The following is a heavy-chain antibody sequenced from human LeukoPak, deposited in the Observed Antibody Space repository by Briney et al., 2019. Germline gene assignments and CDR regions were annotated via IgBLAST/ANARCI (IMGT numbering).Heavy chain of an antibody. J-gene: IGHJ4*02. CDR3: AKAHDSRVY. Sequence: GGSLRLSCAASGFTFSSYAMSWVRQAPGKGLEWVSGISGSGGSTYYADSVEGRFTISRDNSKNTLYLQMNSLRVEDTAVYYCAKAHDSRVYWGQGTLVTVSS. V-gene: IGHV3-23*01. CDR2: ISGSGGST. CDR1: GFTFSSYA. D-gene: IGHD3-22*01.